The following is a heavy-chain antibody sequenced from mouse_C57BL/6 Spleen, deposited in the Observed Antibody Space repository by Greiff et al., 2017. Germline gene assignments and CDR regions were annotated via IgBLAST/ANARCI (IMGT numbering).Heavy chain of an antibody. CDR1: GFSLTSYA. V-gene: IGHV2-9-1*01. J-gene: IGHJ4*01. CDR3: AGYDDDDGYYAMDY. D-gene: IGHD2-4*01. Sequence: VQLVESGPGLVAPSQSLSITCTVSGFSLTSYAISWVRQPPGKGLEWLGVIWPGGGTNYNSALKSRLSISKDNSKSQVFLKMNSLLTDDTARYYCAGYDDDDGYYAMDYWGQGTSVTVSS. CDR2: IWPGGGT.